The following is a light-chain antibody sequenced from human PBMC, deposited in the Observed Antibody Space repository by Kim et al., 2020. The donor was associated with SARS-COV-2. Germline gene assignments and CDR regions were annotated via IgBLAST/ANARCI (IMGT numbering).Light chain of an antibody. CDR2: DAS. CDR3: QQYDNLPLT. J-gene: IGKJ4*01. CDR1: QDISNF. V-gene: IGKV1-33*01. Sequence: ASLGDRVTITCQASQDISNFLNWYQQTPGKAPKLLIYDASNLEVGVPSRFSGSGSGTHFTFTISSLQTEDVAAYFCQQYDNLPLTFGGGTKVDIK.